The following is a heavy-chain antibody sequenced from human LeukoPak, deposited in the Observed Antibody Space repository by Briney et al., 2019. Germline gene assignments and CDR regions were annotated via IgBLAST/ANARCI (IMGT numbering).Heavy chain of an antibody. CDR2: ISGDGGST. J-gene: IGHJ6*02. Sequence: GGSLRLSCAASGFTFSSYWMHWVRQAPGKGLEWVSLISGDGGSTYYADSVKGRFTISRDNSKNSLYPQMNSLRTEDTALYYCAKDIVATVNYYYYGMDVWGQGTTVTVSS. CDR1: GFTFSSYW. V-gene: IGHV3-43*02. D-gene: IGHD5-12*01. CDR3: AKDIVATVNYYYYGMDV.